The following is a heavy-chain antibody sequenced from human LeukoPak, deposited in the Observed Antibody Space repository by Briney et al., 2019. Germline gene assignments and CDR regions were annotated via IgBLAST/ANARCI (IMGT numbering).Heavy chain of an antibody. CDR2: IIPIFGTA. CDR3: ARVAKSDYDIGLSWFDP. J-gene: IGHJ5*02. Sequence: GSSVKVSCKASGGTFSSYAISWVRQAPGQGLEWMGGIIPIFGTANYAQKFQGRVTTTADESTSTAYMELSSLRSEDTAVYYCARVAKSDYDIGLSWFDPWGQGTLVTVSS. D-gene: IGHD3-22*01. V-gene: IGHV1-69*01. CDR1: GGTFSSYA.